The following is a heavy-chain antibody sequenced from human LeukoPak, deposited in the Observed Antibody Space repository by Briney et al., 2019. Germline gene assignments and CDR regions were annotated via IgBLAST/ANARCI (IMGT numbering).Heavy chain of an antibody. CDR3: ARNNGMDV. V-gene: IGHV3-7*03. Sequence: GGSLRLSCAVSGFTFSSYWMSWVRQVPGRGPEWVANVNRDGSETYYLDSVKGRFTISKDNAKNSLYLQMNSLRAEDTALYHCARNNGMDVWGQGTTVIVSS. CDR1: GFTFSSYW. J-gene: IGHJ6*02. CDR2: VNRDGSET.